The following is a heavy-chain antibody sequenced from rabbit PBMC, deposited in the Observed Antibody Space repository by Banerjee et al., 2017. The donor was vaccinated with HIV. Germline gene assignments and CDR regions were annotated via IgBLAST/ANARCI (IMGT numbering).Heavy chain of an antibody. Sequence: QSLEESGGDLVQPGASLTLTCKASGIDFSSYYYMCWVRQAPGRGLEWIGCIAIDSTYYASWATGRFTISKTSSTTVTLQMTSLTAADTATYFCARDLAGVIGWNFNLWGQGTLVTDS. CDR1: GIDFSSYYY. V-gene: IGHV1S40*01. CDR2: IAIDST. D-gene: IGHD4-1*01. CDR3: ARDLAGVIGWNFNL. J-gene: IGHJ4*01.